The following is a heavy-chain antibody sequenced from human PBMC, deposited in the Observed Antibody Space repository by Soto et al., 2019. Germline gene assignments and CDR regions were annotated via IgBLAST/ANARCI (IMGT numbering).Heavy chain of an antibody. Sequence: QVQLVQSGAEVKKPGASVKVSCKASGYTFTSYAMHWVRQAPGQRLEWMGWINAGNGNTKYSQKFQGRVTITRDTSASTAYMELSSLRSEDTAVYYCARPSGDFWSGWDYYYGMDVWGQGATVTVSS. CDR1: GYTFTSYA. J-gene: IGHJ6*02. CDR3: ARPSGDFWSGWDYYYGMDV. D-gene: IGHD3-3*01. V-gene: IGHV1-3*01. CDR2: INAGNGNT.